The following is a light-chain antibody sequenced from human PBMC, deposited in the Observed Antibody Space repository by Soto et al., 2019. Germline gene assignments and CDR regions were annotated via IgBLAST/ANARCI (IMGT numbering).Light chain of an antibody. V-gene: IGLV8-61*01. Sequence: QAVVTQEPSLSVSPGGTVTLTCGLNSGSVSPHYPSWYQQTPGQAPRTLIYNTNTRSSGVPHRFSGSILGNKAALTLTGAQAEDESDYYCLLNMGGGFWVFGGGTKLTVL. CDR2: NTN. CDR1: SGSVSPHY. CDR3: LLNMGGGFWV. J-gene: IGLJ3*02.